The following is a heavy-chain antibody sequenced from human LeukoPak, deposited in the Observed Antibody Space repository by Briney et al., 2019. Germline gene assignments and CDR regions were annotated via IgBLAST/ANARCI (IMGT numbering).Heavy chain of an antibody. CDR2: MNPNSGNT. V-gene: IGHV1-8*01. D-gene: IGHD3-16*01. CDR3: ARVRGTNLYYFDY. J-gene: IGHJ4*02. CDR1: GYTFTSYD. Sequence: PGASVKVSCTASGYTFTSYDINWVRQATGQGLEWMGWMNPNSGNTGYAQKFQGRVTMTRNTSISTAYMELSSLRSEDTAVYYCARVRGTNLYYFDYWGQGTLVTVSS.